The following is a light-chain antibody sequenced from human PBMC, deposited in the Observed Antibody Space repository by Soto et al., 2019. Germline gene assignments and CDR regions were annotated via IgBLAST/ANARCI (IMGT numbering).Light chain of an antibody. CDR1: SSNIGAGYD. CDR2: GNS. CDR3: QSYDSSLSGAV. Sequence: QSVLTQPPSVSGAPGQRVTISCTGSSSNIGAGYDVHWYQQLPGTAPKLLIYGNSNRPSGVPDRFSGSKSGTSASLAITGLQAEDEADYYCQSYDSSLSGAVFGGGTQRPSS. J-gene: IGLJ7*01. V-gene: IGLV1-40*01.